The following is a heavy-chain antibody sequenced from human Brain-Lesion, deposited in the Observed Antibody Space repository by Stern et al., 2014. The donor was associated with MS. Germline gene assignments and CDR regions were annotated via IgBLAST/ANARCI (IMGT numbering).Heavy chain of an antibody. J-gene: IGHJ4*02. Sequence: QVQLQESGPGLVKPSETLSLTCTVSGGSISSHYWSWIRQPPGKGLEWIGYIHYSGSTHNNPSLKSRVTISVDTSKNQFSLKLSSVTAADTAVYYCARGVVVATLSFDYWGQGTLVTVSS. CDR2: IHYSGST. V-gene: IGHV4-59*11. CDR3: ARGVVVATLSFDY. CDR1: GGSISSHY. D-gene: IGHD2-15*01.